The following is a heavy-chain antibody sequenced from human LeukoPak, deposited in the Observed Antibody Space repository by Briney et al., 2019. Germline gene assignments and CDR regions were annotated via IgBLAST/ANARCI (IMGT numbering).Heavy chain of an antibody. CDR3: AAFTIVGATRGGFDY. CDR2: FDPEDGET. CDR1: GYTLTELS. D-gene: IGHD1-26*01. V-gene: IGHV1-24*01. Sequence: GASVKVSCKVSGYTLTELSMHWVRQAPGKGLEWMGGFDPEDGETIYAQKFQGRVTMTEDTSTDTAYMELSSLRSEDTAVNYCAAFTIVGATRGGFDYWGQGTLVTVSS. J-gene: IGHJ4*02.